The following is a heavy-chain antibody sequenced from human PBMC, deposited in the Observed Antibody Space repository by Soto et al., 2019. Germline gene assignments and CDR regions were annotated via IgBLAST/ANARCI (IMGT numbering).Heavy chain of an antibody. CDR2: ISSSGSTI. V-gene: IGHV3-48*03. D-gene: IGHD6-6*01. Sequence: GGSLRLSCAASGFTFSSYEMNWVRQAPGKGLEWVSYISSSGSTIYYADSVKGRFTISRDNAKNSLYLQMNSLRAEDTAVYYCARDLGDSIAGYSSSYYFDYWGQGTLVTVSS. J-gene: IGHJ4*02. CDR1: GFTFSSYE. CDR3: ARDLGDSIAGYSSSYYFDY.